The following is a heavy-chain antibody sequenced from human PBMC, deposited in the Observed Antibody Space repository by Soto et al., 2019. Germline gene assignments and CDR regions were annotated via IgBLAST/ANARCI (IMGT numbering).Heavy chain of an antibody. Sequence: PSETLSLTCTVSGGSISSYYWSWIRQSPGKGLEWIGYIYYSGNTNYNPSLKSRVTISVDTSKNQFSLKLSSVSAADTAVYYCAGGVMSKTRWCRLYFWGPGTLVPVSS. D-gene: IGHD2-8*02. V-gene: IGHV4-59*01. CDR2: IYYSGNT. J-gene: IGHJ4*01. CDR1: GGSISSYY. CDR3: AGGVMSKTRWCRLYF.